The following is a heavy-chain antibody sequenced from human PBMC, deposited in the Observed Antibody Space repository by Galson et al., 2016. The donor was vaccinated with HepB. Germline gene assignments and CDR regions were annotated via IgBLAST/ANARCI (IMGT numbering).Heavy chain of an antibody. CDR3: TRHGTGYSSGRYPDF. CDR1: GFTFSGST. V-gene: IGHV3-73*01. Sequence: SLRLSCAASGFTFSGSTLHWVRQASGKGLEWVGRIRDKSSNYATTYAASVRGRVTISRDDSKSTAYLQMNSLITEDTAVYYCTRHGTGYSSGRYPDFWGQGTLVTVSS. CDR2: IRDKSSNYAT. J-gene: IGHJ4*02. D-gene: IGHD6-19*01.